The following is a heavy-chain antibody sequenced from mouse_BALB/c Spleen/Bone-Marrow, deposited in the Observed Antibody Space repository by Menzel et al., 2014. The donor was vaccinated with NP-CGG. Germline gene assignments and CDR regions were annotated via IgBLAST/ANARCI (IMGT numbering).Heavy chain of an antibody. Sequence: DVKLQESGGGLVQPGGSLKLSCAVSGCDFRGYWMSWVRQAPGRGLEWIGEINPESSTINYTPSLKDKFSISRDNAKNTLYLQMSKVRSEDTALYYCARHYYYGYADYWGQGTSVTVSS. CDR2: INPESSTI. V-gene: IGHV4-1*02. J-gene: IGHJ4*01. CDR3: ARHYYYGYADY. CDR1: GCDFRGYW. D-gene: IGHD1-2*01.